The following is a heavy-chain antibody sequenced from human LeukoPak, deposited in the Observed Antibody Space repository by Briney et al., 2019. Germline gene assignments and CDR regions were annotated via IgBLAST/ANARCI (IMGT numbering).Heavy chain of an antibody. V-gene: IGHV1-24*01. Sequence: ASVKVSCKVSGYTLTELSMHWVRQAPGKGLEWMGGFDPEDGETIYAQKFQGRVTMTEDTSTDTAYMELSSLRSEDTAVYYCVTDPSHSGSYSNWGQGTLVTVSS. D-gene: IGHD1-26*01. CDR3: VTDPSHSGSYSN. J-gene: IGHJ4*02. CDR2: FDPEDGET. CDR1: GYTLTELS.